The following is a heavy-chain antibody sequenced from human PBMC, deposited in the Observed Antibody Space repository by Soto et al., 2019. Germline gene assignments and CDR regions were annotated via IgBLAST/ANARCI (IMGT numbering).Heavy chain of an antibody. D-gene: IGHD3-3*01. CDR1: GGSFSGYY. V-gene: IGHV4-34*01. J-gene: IGHJ4*02. CDR3: ARGGFWTVYY. Sequence: QVQLQQWGAGLLKPSETLSLTCAVYGGSFSGYYWSWIRQPPGKGLEWIGEINHSGSTNYNPSLKSRVIISVDTSKNQFSLKLSSVTAADTAVYYCARGGFWTVYYWGQGTLVTVSS. CDR2: INHSGST.